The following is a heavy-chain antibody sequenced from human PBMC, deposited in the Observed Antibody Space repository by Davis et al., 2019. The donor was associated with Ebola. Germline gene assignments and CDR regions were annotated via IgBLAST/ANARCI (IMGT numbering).Heavy chain of an antibody. CDR2: IYYSGST. CDR1: GGSISSGGYY. D-gene: IGHD3-10*01. J-gene: IGHJ6*02. CDR3: ARAHGSGSYQPSWYYGMDV. V-gene: IGHV4-31*03. Sequence: PSETLSLTCTVSGGSISSGGYYWSWIRQHPGKGLEWIGYIYYSGSTYYNPSLKSRVTISVDTSKNQFSLKLSSVTAADTAVYYCARAHGSGSYQPSWYYGMDVWGQGTTVTVSS.